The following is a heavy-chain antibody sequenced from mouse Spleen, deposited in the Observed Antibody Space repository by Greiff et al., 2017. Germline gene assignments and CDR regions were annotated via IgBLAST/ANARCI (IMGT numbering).Heavy chain of an antibody. Sequence: EVKLVESGPELVKPGASVKISCKASGYSFTGYFMNWVMQSHGKSLEWIGRINPYNGDTFYNQKFKGKATLTVDKSSSTAHMELRSLASEDSAVYYCARGDYYGSSYGYFDVWGAGTTVTVSS. CDR3: ARGDYYGSSYGYFDV. V-gene: IGHV1-20*02. D-gene: IGHD1-1*01. CDR1: GYSFTGYF. J-gene: IGHJ1*01. CDR2: INPYNGDT.